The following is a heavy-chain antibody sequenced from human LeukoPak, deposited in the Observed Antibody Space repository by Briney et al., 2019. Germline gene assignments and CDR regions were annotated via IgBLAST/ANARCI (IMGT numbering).Heavy chain of an antibody. CDR1: GFTFSSYW. Sequence: GGSLRLSCAASGFTFSSYWMSWVRQAPGKGLEWVANIKQDGSEKYYVDPVKGRFTISRDNAKNSLYLQMNSLRAEDTAVYYCARGFGELNSYYYMDVWGKGTTVTVSS. CDR2: IKQDGSEK. J-gene: IGHJ6*03. CDR3: ARGFGELNSYYYMDV. V-gene: IGHV3-7*01. D-gene: IGHD3-10*01.